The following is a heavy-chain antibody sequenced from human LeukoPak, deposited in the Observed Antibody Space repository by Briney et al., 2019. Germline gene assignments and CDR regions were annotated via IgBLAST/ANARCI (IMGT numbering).Heavy chain of an antibody. CDR2: IIPIFGTA. V-gene: IGHV1-69*13. D-gene: IGHD3-16*01. J-gene: IGHJ4*02. CDR1: GGTFSSYA. Sequence: SVKVSCKASGGTFSSYAISWVRQAPGQGLEWMGGIIPIFGTANYAQKFQGRVTITADESTSTAYMELSSLRSEDTALYYCAKDHRRVARLITSGGGRPYYFDYWGQGTLVTVSS. CDR3: AKDHRRVARLITSGGGRPYYFDY.